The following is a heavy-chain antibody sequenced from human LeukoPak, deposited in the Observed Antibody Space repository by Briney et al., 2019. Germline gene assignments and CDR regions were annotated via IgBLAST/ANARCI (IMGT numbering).Heavy chain of an antibody. CDR3: ARGRGRFDY. CDR1: GGSFSGYY. CDR2: INHSGST. Sequence: PSETLSRTCAVYGGSFSGYYWSWIREPPGKGLEWIGEINHSGSTNYNPSLKSRVTISVDTSKNQFSLKLSSVTAADTAVYYCARGRGRFDYWGQGTLVTVSS. V-gene: IGHV4-34*01. J-gene: IGHJ4*02.